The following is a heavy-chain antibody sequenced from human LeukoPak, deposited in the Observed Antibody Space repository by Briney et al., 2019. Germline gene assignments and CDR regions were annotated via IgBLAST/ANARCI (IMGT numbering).Heavy chain of an antibody. J-gene: IGHJ4*02. CDR3: ARAYYDFWSGYLDY. CDR1: GGSFSGYY. CDR2: INHSGST. Sequence: PSETLSLTCAVYGGSFSGYYWSWIRQPPGKGLEWIGEINHSGSTNYNPSLKSRVTISVVTSKNQFSLKLSSVTAADTAVYYCARAYYDFWSGYLDYWGQGTLVTVSS. V-gene: IGHV4-34*01. D-gene: IGHD3-3*01.